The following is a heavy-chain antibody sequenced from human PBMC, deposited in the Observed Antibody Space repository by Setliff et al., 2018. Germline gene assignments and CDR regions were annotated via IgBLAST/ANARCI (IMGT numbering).Heavy chain of an antibody. D-gene: IGHD4-17*01. Sequence: SETLSLTCAVSGGSLTSGSYYWTWIRQPAGKALEWIGRIHTSGSTNYSPSLKSRLTISVDTSKNQLSLRLTSVTAADTAVYYCARSNSTRYNPFDPWGQGTRVTVSS. CDR1: GGSLTSGSYY. J-gene: IGHJ5*02. CDR3: ARSNSTRYNPFDP. CDR2: IHTSGST. V-gene: IGHV4-61*02.